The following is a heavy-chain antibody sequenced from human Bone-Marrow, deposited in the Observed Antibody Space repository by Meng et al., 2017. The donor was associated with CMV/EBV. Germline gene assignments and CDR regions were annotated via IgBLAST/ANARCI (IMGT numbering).Heavy chain of an antibody. CDR2: MNPNSGNT. V-gene: IGHV1-8*03. CDR3: ARESASQGYCSSTSCYPDAFDI. Sequence: ASVKVSCKASGYTFTSYDINWVRQATGQGLEWMGWMNPNSGNTGYAQKFQGRATITRNTSISTAYMELSSLRSEDTAVYYCARESASQGYCSSTSCYPDAFDIWGQGTMVTVSS. CDR1: GYTFTSYD. J-gene: IGHJ3*02. D-gene: IGHD2-2*01.